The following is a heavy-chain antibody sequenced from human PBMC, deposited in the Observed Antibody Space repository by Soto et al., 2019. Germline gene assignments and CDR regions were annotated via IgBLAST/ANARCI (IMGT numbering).Heavy chain of an antibody. CDR1: GYTFTSYC. V-gene: IGHV1-18*01. CDR3: ARSLSLAPTFDY. J-gene: IGHJ4*02. CDR2: ISAYNGNT. D-gene: IGHD6-6*01. Sequence: ASVKVSCKASGYTFTSYCISWVRQAPGQGLEWMGWISAYNGNTNYAQKLQGRVTVTTDTSTSTAYMELRSLRPDDTAVYYCARSLSLAPTFDYWGQGTLVTVSS.